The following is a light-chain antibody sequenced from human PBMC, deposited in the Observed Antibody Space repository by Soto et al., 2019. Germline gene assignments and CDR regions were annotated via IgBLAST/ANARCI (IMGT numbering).Light chain of an antibody. V-gene: IGLV1-40*01. CDR3: QSYDSSLSGYWV. CDR2: DNI. Sequence: QSVLTQPPSVSGAPGQRVTISCTGSSSNIGAGYDVQWYQQLPGTAPKLLMYDNINRPSGVPDRFSGSKSGTSASLAITGLQAEDEADYYCQSYDSSLSGYWVFGGGTKLTVL. CDR1: SSNIGAGYD. J-gene: IGLJ3*02.